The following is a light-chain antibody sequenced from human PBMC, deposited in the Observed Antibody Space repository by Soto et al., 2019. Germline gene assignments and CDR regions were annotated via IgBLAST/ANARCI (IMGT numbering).Light chain of an antibody. CDR1: SSDVGGYNY. J-gene: IGLJ2*01. V-gene: IGLV2-14*01. CDR3: SSYTSSSTVV. Sequence: QSALTQPASVSGSPGQSITISCTGTSSDVGGYNYVSWYQQHPGKAPKLMIYDVSNRPSGVSNRFSGSKSGNTASLTISGLPAEDEADYYCSSYTSSSTVVVGGGTKLTVL. CDR2: DVS.